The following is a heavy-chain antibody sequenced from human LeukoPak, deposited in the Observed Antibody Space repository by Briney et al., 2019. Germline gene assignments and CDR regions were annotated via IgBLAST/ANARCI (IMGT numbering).Heavy chain of an antibody. J-gene: IGHJ4*02. D-gene: IGHD6-19*01. CDR1: GFTFNDYD. CDR2: ISYDGSKK. Sequence: GGSLRLSCAASGFTFNDYDMHWVRQAPGKGLEWVADISYDGSKKYYADSVKGRFTISRDNSKNTLYLQMNSPRAEDTAVYYCAKDVPEHSSVLLQDYGGFDYWGQGTLVTVSS. CDR3: AKDVPEHSSVLLQDYGGFDY. V-gene: IGHV3-30*18.